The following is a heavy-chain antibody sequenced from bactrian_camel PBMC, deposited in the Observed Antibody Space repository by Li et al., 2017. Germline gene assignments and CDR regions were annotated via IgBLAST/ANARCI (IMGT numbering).Heavy chain of an antibody. CDR3: AADFAPYSAIFYFTRCITIQTNAY. J-gene: IGHJ4*01. D-gene: IGHD2*01. CDR2: VISGGGST. V-gene: IGHV3S31*01. Sequence: QLVESGGGLVQPGGSLRLSCAASGFAFSSYAMSWVRQAPGKGLEWVSIVISGGGSTYYADSAKGPFTISRDNAKNTLFLQMNSLKSEDTAMYYCAADFAPYSAIFYFTRCITIQTNAYWGQGTQVTVS. CDR1: GFAFSSYA.